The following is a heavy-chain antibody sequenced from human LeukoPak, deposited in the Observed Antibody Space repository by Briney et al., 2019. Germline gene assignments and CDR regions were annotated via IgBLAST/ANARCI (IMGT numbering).Heavy chain of an antibody. CDR3: ARGYDTPDY. Sequence: SETLSLTCTVSGGSISSGSYYWSWIRQPAGKGLEWIGRIYTSGSTNYNPSLKSRVTISVDTSKNQFSLKLSSVTAADTAVYYCARGYDTPDYWGQGTLVTVSS. D-gene: IGHD3-3*01. CDR2: IYTSGST. V-gene: IGHV4-61*02. J-gene: IGHJ4*02. CDR1: GGSISSGSYY.